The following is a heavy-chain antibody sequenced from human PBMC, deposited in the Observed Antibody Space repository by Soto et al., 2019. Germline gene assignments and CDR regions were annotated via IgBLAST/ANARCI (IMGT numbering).Heavy chain of an antibody. CDR3: ARGRGAAADYFDF. V-gene: IGHV3-11*05. CDR2: ISSSTSHT. D-gene: IGHD6-13*01. CDR1: GFTCSDYY. Sequence: QVQLVESGGGLVKPGGSLRLSCAVSGFTCSDYYMTWIRQAPGKGLEWVSYISSSTSHTNYADSVKGRFTISRDNAKNSLFLQMNSLRAEDTAVYYCARGRGAAADYFDFWGQGTLATVSS. J-gene: IGHJ4*02.